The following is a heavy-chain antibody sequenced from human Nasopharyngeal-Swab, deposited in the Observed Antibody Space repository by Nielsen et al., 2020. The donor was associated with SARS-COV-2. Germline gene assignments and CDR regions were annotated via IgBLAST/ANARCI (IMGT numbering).Heavy chain of an antibody. Sequence: ASVKVSCKTSGYIFSSYDISWVRQAPGQGLEWMGWVSVETGDTRYAETLQGRVTMITDTSTNTAHLELRSLTSDDTAVYYCARVGATATLHAWGQGTLVTVSS. J-gene: IGHJ5*02. D-gene: IGHD1-26*01. CDR1: GYIFSSYD. CDR2: VSVETGDT. CDR3: ARVGATATLHA. V-gene: IGHV1-18*01.